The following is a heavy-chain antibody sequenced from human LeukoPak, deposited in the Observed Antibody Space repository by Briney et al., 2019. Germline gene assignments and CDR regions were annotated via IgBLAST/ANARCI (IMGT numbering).Heavy chain of an antibody. CDR1: GFTFSSYG. CDR2: ISGSGGST. V-gene: IGHV3-23*01. D-gene: IGHD2-21*02. J-gene: IGHJ4*02. CDR3: AKDQGPHIVVVTAIDY. Sequence: GGSLRLSCAASGFTFSSYGMSWVRQAPGKGLEWVSAISGSGGSTYYADSVKGRFTISRDNSKNTLYLQMNSLRAEDTAVYYCAKDQGPHIVVVTAIDYWGQGTLVTVSS.